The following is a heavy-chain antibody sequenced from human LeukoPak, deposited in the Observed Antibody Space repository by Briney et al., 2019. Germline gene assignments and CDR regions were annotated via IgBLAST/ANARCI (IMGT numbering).Heavy chain of an antibody. CDR2: IRYDGSNK. V-gene: IGHV3-30*02. D-gene: IGHD1-7*01. CDR3: ARGPRYNWNSNYFPFDY. CDR1: GFTFSSYA. J-gene: IGHJ4*02. Sequence: GGSLRLSCAASGFTFSSYAMHWVRQAPGKGLEWVAFIRYDGSNKYYADSVKGRFTISRDNAKNSLYLQMNSLRVEDTAVYYCARGPRYNWNSNYFPFDYWGQGTLVTVSS.